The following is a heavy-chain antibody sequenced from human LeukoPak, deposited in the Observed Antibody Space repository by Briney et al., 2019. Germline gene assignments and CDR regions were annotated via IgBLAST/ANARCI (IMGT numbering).Heavy chain of an antibody. D-gene: IGHD3-10*01. CDR3: ARDKEDSAYYYYYYGMDV. Sequence: GASVKASCKASGYTFTSYAMNWVRQAPGQGLEWMGWINTNTGNPTYAQGFTGRFVFSLDTSVSTAYLQISSLKAEDTAVYYCARDKEDSAYYYYYYGMDVWGQGTTVTVSS. CDR1: GYTFTSYA. V-gene: IGHV7-4-1*02. J-gene: IGHJ6*02. CDR2: INTNTGNP.